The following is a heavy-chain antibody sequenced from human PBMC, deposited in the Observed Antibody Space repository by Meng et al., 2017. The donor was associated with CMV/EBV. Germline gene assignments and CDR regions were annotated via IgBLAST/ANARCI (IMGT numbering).Heavy chain of an antibody. CDR1: GFTFSSYA. CDR2: ISYDGSNK. CDR3: ARDPIAAAGNYFDY. Sequence: GESLKISCAASGFTFSSYAMHWVRQAPGKGLEWVAVISYDGSNKYYADSVKGRFTISRDNSKNTLYLQMNSLRAEDMAVYYCARDPIAAAGNYFDYWGQGTLVTVSS. V-gene: IGHV3-30-3*01. D-gene: IGHD6-13*01. J-gene: IGHJ4*02.